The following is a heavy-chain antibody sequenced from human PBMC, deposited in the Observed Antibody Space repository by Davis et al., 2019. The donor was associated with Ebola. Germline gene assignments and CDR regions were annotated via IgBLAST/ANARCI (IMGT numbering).Heavy chain of an antibody. V-gene: IGHV3-73*01. Sequence: GGSLRLSCAASGFTFSGSAMHWVRQASGKGLEWVGRIRSKANSYATAYAASVKGRFTISRDDSKNTLYLQMNSLRAEDTAVYYCARESKYYDFWSGPFDPWGQGTLVTVSS. CDR2: IRSKANSYAT. CDR3: ARESKYYDFWSGPFDP. CDR1: GFTFSGSA. J-gene: IGHJ5*02. D-gene: IGHD3-3*01.